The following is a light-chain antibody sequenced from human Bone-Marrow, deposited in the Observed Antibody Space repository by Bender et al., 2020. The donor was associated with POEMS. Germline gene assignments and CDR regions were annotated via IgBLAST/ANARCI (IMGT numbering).Light chain of an antibody. CDR3: VAWDASLNGWV. Sequence: QSVLTQPPSVSGTPGQRVTISCSGSGSNIGGYPVNWYQQLPGTAPKLLIYYSSQRPSGVPDRFSGSKSGTSASLAITGLQSDDEAIYFCVAWDASLNGWVFGGGTKLTVL. J-gene: IGLJ3*02. CDR2: YSS. V-gene: IGLV1-44*01. CDR1: GSNIGGYP.